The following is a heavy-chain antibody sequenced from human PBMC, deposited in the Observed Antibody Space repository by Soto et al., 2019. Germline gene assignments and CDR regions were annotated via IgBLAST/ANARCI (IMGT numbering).Heavy chain of an antibody. CDR2: IDYRGTI. J-gene: IGHJ5*02. CDR3: SRRAPEGFDP. V-gene: IGHV4-39*02. Sequence: PSETLSLTCTVSGGSISTSSYFFSCIRRPPWNGLEWIGSIDYRGTIYNNPSLKSRVTISVDTSKNHFSLKLDSVTAADTALYYCSRRAPEGFDPWGQGTLVTV. CDR1: GGSISTSSYF.